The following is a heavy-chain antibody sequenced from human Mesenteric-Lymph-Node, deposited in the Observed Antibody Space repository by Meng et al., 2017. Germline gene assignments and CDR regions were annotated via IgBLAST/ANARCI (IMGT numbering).Heavy chain of an antibody. CDR3: ARQTAGAFDI. CDR2: INEDGSAM. D-gene: IGHD6-13*01. Sequence: GGSLRLSCAASGFTFSDYYMSWIRQAPGKGLEWVANINEDGSAMNYADSVKGRFTISRDNSKNTLFLEMNSLRAEDMTLYHCARQTAGAFDIWGQGTLVTVSS. CDR1: GFTFSDYY. V-gene: IGHV3-7*03. J-gene: IGHJ3*02.